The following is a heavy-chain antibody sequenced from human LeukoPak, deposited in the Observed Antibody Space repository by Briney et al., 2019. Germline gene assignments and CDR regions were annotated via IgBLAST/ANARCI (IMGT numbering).Heavy chain of an antibody. CDR1: GFTFSSYG. Sequence: GGSLRLSCAASGFTFSSYGMHWVRQAPGKGLEWVAVISYDGSNKYYADSVKGRFTISRDNSKNTLYLQMNSLRAEDTAVYYCAKDQSSGSYHIYWGQGTLVTVSS. D-gene: IGHD3-10*01. CDR3: AKDQSSGSYHIY. CDR2: ISYDGSNK. J-gene: IGHJ4*02. V-gene: IGHV3-30*18.